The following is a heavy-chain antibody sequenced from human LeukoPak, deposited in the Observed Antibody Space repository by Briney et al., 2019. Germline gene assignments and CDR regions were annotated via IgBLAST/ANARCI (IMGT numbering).Heavy chain of an antibody. CDR1: GFTSSGSA. Sequence: GGSLILSCAASGFTSSGSAMHWVRQASGKGLEWVGRIRSKANSYATAYAASVKGRFTISRDDSKNTAYLQMNSLKTEDTAVYYCSTGSSSSGGYWGQGTLVTVSS. CDR2: IRSKANSYAT. D-gene: IGHD6-6*01. V-gene: IGHV3-73*01. J-gene: IGHJ4*02. CDR3: STGSSSSGGY.